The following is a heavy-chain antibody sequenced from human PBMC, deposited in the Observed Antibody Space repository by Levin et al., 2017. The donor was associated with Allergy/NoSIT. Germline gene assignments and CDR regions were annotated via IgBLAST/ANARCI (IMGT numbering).Heavy chain of an antibody. CDR3: ARTRYGAFDI. CDR2: IYYSGST. D-gene: IGHD3-10*01. J-gene: IGHJ3*02. Sequence: SETLSLTCTVSGGSISTGGYYWSWIRQHPGKGLEWFGYIYYSGSTHYNPSLKSRVNISVDTSKNQFSLKVSSVTAADTAVYYCARTRYGAFDIWGQGTMVTVSS. V-gene: IGHV4-31*03. CDR1: GGSISTGGYY.